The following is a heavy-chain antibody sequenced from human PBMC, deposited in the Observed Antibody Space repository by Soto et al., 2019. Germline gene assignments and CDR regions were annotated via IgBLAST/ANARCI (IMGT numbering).Heavy chain of an antibody. J-gene: IGHJ4*02. V-gene: IGHV4-31*03. CDR1: GGSISSGGYY. D-gene: IGHD3-22*01. CDR2: IYYSGST. Sequence: QVQLQESGPGLVKPSQTLSLTCTVSGGSISSGGYYWSWIRQHPGKGLEWIGYIYYSGSTYYNPSLKSRVTMSVDTSKNQFSLKLSSVTAADTAVYYCAREARPSYYDSSGYPHWGQGTLVTVSS. CDR3: AREARPSYYDSSGYPH.